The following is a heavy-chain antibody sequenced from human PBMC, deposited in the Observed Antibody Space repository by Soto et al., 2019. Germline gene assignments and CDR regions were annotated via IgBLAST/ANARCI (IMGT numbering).Heavy chain of an antibody. CDR3: ARLGPVLVAGCASYYYYGMEG. Sequence: ASVKVSCKASGYTFTSYGISWVRQAPGQGLEWMGWISAYNGNTNYAQKLQGRVTMTTDTSTSTAYMELRSLRSDDTAVYYCARLGPVLVAGCASYYYYGMEGMGQGTRVIVSS. D-gene: IGHD2-15*01. V-gene: IGHV1-18*01. J-gene: IGHJ6*02. CDR2: ISAYNGNT. CDR1: GYTFTSYG.